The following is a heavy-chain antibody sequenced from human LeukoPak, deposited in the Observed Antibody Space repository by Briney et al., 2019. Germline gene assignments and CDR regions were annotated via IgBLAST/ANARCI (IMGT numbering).Heavy chain of an antibody. CDR3: ARDPYCSSTGCYNLYCYGMDV. CDR1: GFTFSSYA. D-gene: IGHD2-2*02. Sequence: GGSLRLSCAASGFTFSSYAMSWVRQAPGKGLEWVSAISGSGGSTYYADSVKGRFTISRDNSKNTLYLQMNSLRAEDTAVYYCARDPYCSSTGCYNLYCYGMDVWGQGITVTVSS. J-gene: IGHJ6*02. CDR2: ISGSGGST. V-gene: IGHV3-23*01.